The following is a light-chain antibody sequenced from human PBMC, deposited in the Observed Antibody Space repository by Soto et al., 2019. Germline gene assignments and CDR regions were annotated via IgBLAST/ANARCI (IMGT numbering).Light chain of an antibody. V-gene: IGLV6-57*02. J-gene: IGLJ7*01. CDR3: QSYDSSNHAV. CDR2: EDN. Sequence: NFMLTQPHSVSASPGKTVTISCTGSSGSIASNYVQWYQQRPGSAPTTVIYEDNQRPSGVPHRFSGSIDSSSNSASLTISGLKTEDEADYYCQSYDSSNHAVFGGGTQLTVL. CDR1: SGSIASNY.